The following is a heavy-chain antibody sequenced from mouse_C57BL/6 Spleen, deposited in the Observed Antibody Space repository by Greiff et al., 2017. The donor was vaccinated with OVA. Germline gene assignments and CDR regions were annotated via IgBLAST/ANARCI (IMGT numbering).Heavy chain of an antibody. CDR3: AGVGNGGAMDY. CDR1: GYTFTSYW. J-gene: IGHJ4*01. Sequence: QVQLQQPGAELVKPGASVKLSCKASGYTFTSYWMHWVKQRPGRGLEWIGRIDPNSGGTKYNEKFKSKATLTVDKPSSTAYMPLSSLTSEDSAGEDCAGVGNGGAMDYWGQGTSVTVSS. CDR2: IDPNSGGT. D-gene: IGHD2-1*01. V-gene: IGHV1-72*01.